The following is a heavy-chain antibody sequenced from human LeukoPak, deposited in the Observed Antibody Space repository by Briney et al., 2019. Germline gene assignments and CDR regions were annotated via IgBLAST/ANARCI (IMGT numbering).Heavy chain of an antibody. CDR2: INHSGST. V-gene: IGHV4-34*01. Sequence: SETLSLTRAVYGGSFSGYYWSWIRQPPGKGLEWIGEINHSGSTNYNPSLKSRVTISVDTSKNQFSLKLSSVTAADTAVYYCARGDYVWGSYRSRPTGAFDIWGQGTMVTVSS. CDR1: GGSFSGYY. J-gene: IGHJ3*02. CDR3: ARGDYVWGSYRSRPTGAFDI. D-gene: IGHD3-16*02.